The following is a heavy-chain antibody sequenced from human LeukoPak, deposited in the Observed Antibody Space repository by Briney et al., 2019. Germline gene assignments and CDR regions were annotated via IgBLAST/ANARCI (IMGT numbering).Heavy chain of an antibody. J-gene: IGHJ4*02. CDR2: ISGSGGST. D-gene: IGHD5-18*01. V-gene: IGHV3-23*01. CDR1: GFTFSSYA. CDR3: AKDRGYSYGWYDY. Sequence: GGSLRLSCAASGFTFSSYAMSWVRQAPGKGLEWVSAISGSGGSTYYADSVKGRFTISRDNSKNTLYLQMNSLRAEDTAAYYCAKDRGYSYGWYDYWGQGTLVTVSS.